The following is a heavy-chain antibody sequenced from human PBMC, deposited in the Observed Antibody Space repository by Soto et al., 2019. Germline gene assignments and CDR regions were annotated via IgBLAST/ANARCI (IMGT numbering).Heavy chain of an antibody. D-gene: IGHD3-3*01. Sequence: ASVKVSCKASGYTFTGYYMRWVRQAPGQGLEWMGWINPNSGGTNYAQKFQGWVTMTRDTSISTAYMELSRLRSDDTAVYYCARDLRSYDFWSGYRTYYYYYMDVWGKGTTVTVSS. CDR3: ARDLRSYDFWSGYRTYYYYYMDV. CDR1: GYTFTGYY. CDR2: INPNSGGT. J-gene: IGHJ6*03. V-gene: IGHV1-2*04.